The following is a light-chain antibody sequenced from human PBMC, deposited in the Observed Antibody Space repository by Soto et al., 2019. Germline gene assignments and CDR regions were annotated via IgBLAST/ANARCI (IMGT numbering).Light chain of an antibody. CDR3: GTWDSSLTAYV. V-gene: IGLV1-51*02. CDR2: EDN. Sequence: QSALMQPPSVSAAPGQKVTISCSGSSSNIENNYVSWYQKLPGTAPKLLIYEDNKRPSGIPDRFSGSKSGTSATLGITGLPTGDEADYYCGTWDSSLTAYVFGSGTKLTVL. CDR1: SSNIENNY. J-gene: IGLJ1*01.